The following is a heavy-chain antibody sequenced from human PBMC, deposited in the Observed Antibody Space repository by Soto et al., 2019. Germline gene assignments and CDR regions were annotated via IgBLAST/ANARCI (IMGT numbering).Heavy chain of an antibody. V-gene: IGHV3-23*01. CDR2: ISGSGGST. D-gene: IGHD3-22*01. Sequence: EVQLLESGGGLVQPGGSLRLSCAASGFTFSSYAMSWVRQAPGKGLEWVSAISGSGGSTYYADSVKGRFTISRDNSKNTLYIQMTSLRAEDTAVYYCASQYYYDSSGSPFTGVDGYYWGQGPLVTVSS. J-gene: IGHJ4*02. CDR1: GFTFSSYA. CDR3: ASQYYYDSSGSPFTGVDGYY.